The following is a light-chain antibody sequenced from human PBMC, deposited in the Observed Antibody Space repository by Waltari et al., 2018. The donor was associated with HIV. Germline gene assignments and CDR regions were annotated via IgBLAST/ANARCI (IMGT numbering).Light chain of an antibody. Sequence: DFVMTQSPDSLAVSLGERATINCKSSQTVLYSYNNKNYLAWYQQKPGQPPKLLIYWASTRESGVPDRFSGSGSGTDFNLTISSLQAEDVAVYYCQQYYSSLMYTFGQGTKLEIK. V-gene: IGKV4-1*01. CDR3: QQYYSSLMYT. J-gene: IGKJ2*01. CDR1: QTVLYSYNNKNY. CDR2: WAS.